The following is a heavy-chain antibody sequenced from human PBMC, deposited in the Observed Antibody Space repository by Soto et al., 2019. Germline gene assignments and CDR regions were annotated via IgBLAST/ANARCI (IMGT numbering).Heavy chain of an antibody. CDR2: IWYDGSNK. V-gene: IGHV3-33*01. J-gene: IGHJ3*02. D-gene: IGHD4-4*01. CDR1: GFTFSSYG. Sequence: QVQLVESGGGVVQPGRSLRLSCAASGFTFSSYGMHWVRQAPGKGLEWVAVIWYDGSNKYYADSVKGRFTISRDNSKNTLYLQMNSLRAEDTAVYYCARLAPVTDAFDIWGQGTMVTISS. CDR3: ARLAPVTDAFDI.